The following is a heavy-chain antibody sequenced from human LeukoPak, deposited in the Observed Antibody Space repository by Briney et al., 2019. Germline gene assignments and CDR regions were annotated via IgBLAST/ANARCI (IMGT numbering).Heavy chain of an antibody. J-gene: IGHJ3*02. CDR2: IYYRGST. CDR3: ARAYDTSGYYNAFDI. D-gene: IGHD3-22*01. CDR1: GGSINNYY. V-gene: IGHV4-59*01. Sequence: SETLSLTCTVSGGSINNYYWSWIRQPPGKGLEWIGYIYYRGSTNYNPSLKSRVTISVDTSKNQFSLKLISLTAADTAVYYCARAYDTSGYYNAFDIXGHGTMVTVSS.